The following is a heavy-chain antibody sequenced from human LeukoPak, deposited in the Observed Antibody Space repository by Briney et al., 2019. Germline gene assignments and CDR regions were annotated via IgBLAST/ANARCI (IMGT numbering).Heavy chain of an antibody. J-gene: IGHJ3*02. CDR2: INPSGGST. CDR1: GYTFTSYY. V-gene: IGHV1-46*01. D-gene: IGHD3-22*01. Sequence: ASVKVSCKASGYTFTSYYMHWVRQAPGQGLEWMGIINPSGGSTSYAQKFQGRVTMTRDMSTSTVYMELSSLRSEDTAVYYCASSVGSYDSSGYYYEAFDIWGQGTMVTASS. CDR3: ASSVGSYDSSGYYYEAFDI.